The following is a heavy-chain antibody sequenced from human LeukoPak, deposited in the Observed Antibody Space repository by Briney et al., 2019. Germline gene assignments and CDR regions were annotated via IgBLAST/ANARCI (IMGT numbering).Heavy chain of an antibody. Sequence: GGSLRLSCAASGFTFSSYSMNWVRQAPGKGLEWVSYISSSSSTIYYADSVKGRFTISRDNAKNSLYLQMNSLRAEDTAVYYCARDGPPPVYYMDVWGKGTTVTVSS. CDR2: ISSSSSTI. D-gene: IGHD3/OR15-3a*01. CDR1: GFTFSSYS. V-gene: IGHV3-48*01. J-gene: IGHJ6*03. CDR3: ARDGPPPVYYMDV.